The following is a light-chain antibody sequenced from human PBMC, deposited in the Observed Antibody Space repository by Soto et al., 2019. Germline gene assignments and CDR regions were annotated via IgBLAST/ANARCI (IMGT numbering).Light chain of an antibody. CDR2: AAS. J-gene: IGKJ1*01. V-gene: IGKV1-39*01. CDR1: QSISSY. CDR3: QQYNSYSWT. Sequence: DIQMTQSPSSLCASVGDRVTITCRASQSISSYLNWYQQKPGKAPKLLIYAASSLQSGVPSRFSGSGSGTDFTLTISGLQPDDFATYYCQQYNSYSWTFGQGTKVDIK.